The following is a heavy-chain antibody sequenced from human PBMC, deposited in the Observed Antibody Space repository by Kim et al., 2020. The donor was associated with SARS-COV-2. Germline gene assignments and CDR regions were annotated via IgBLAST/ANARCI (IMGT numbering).Heavy chain of an antibody. CDR2: IIPIFGTA. V-gene: IGHV1-69*13. J-gene: IGHJ6*02. Sequence: SVKVSCKASGGTFSSYAISWVRQAPGQGLEWMGGIIPIFGTANYAQKFQGRVTITADESTSTAYMELSSLRSEDTAVYYCAREARNEEVLTGYYYYYGMDVWGQGTTATVSS. D-gene: IGHD3-9*01. CDR1: GGTFSSYA. CDR3: AREARNEEVLTGYYYYYGMDV.